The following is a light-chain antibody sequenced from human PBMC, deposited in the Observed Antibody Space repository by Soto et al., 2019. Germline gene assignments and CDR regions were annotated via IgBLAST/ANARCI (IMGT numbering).Light chain of an antibody. J-gene: IGKJ5*01. CDR2: GAS. Sequence: EIVLTQSPGTLSLSPGERATLSCRASQSVSSNSLSWYQQKPGQAPRLFIYGASTRATGIPDRFSGRGSGADYTLTISRLEPEDCAVYYCQQQGRSWITFAQGTRLEIK. CDR3: QQQGRSWIT. V-gene: IGKV3-20*01. CDR1: QSVSSNS.